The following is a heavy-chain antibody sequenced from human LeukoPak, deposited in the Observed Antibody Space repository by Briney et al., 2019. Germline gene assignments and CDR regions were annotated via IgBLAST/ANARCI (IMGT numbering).Heavy chain of an antibody. Sequence: GGSLRLSCAASGSTFSSYSMNWVRQAPGKGLEWVSSISSSSSYIYYADSVKGRFTISRDNATNSLYLQMNSLRAEDTAVYYCAREGYCSSTSCPIDYWGQGTLVTVSS. CDR2: ISSSSSYI. V-gene: IGHV3-21*01. D-gene: IGHD2-2*01. J-gene: IGHJ4*02. CDR3: AREGYCSSTSCPIDY. CDR1: GSTFSSYS.